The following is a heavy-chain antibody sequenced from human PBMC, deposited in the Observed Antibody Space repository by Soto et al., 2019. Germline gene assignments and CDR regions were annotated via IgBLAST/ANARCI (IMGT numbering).Heavy chain of an antibody. J-gene: IGHJ5*02. CDR2: IIPIFGTA. Sequence: VKVSCKASGAPFSSYAISWVRQAPGQGLEWMGGIIPIFGTANYAQKFQGRVTITADESTSTGYMELSSLRSEDTAVYYCARGSRIAAAVTNWFDPWGQGTLVTVSS. V-gene: IGHV1-69*13. CDR3: ARGSRIAAAVTNWFDP. D-gene: IGHD6-13*01. CDR1: GAPFSSYA.